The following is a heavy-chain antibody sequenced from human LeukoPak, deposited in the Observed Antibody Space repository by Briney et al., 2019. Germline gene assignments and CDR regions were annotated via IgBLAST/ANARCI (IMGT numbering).Heavy chain of an antibody. V-gene: IGHV3-43*02. CDR2: IKADGSGT. CDR1: GFNIGPYA. CDR3: ATWAFYHNLDV. J-gene: IGHJ6*02. Sequence: GGSLRLSCAASGFNIGPYAMYWVRQGPGRGLEWVSVIKADGSGTFYSDSVRGRFTTSRDNSKNSLYLQMSSLTSVDTALYYCATWAFYHNLDVWGQGTTVAVPS. D-gene: IGHD1-1*01.